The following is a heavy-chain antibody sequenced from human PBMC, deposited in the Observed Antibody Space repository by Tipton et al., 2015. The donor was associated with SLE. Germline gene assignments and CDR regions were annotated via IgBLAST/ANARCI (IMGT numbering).Heavy chain of an antibody. CDR3: ARVISRQQLAFDY. Sequence: LRLSCTVSGGSISSGSYYWSWIRQPAGKGLEWIGRIYTSGSTNYNPSLKSRVTISVDTSKNQFSLKLSSVTAADTAVYYCARVISRQQLAFDYWGQGTLVTVSS. CDR1: GGSISSGSYY. CDR2: IYTSGST. D-gene: IGHD6-13*01. J-gene: IGHJ4*02. V-gene: IGHV4-61*02.